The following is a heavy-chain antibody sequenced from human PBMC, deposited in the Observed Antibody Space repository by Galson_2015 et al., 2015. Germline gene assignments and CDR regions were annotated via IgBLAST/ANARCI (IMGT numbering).Heavy chain of an antibody. J-gene: IGHJ4*02. D-gene: IGHD6-19*01. CDR2: INHRGTT. CDR3: VRGPGIAVAGTNSYYFDY. Sequence: ETLSLTCAVYGGSLSDYYWNWIRQPPGKGLEWIGEINHRGTTNYSPSLKSRVSILVDTSKNQFSLKLSSVTAADTAVYYCVRGPGIAVAGTNSYYFDYWGQGTLVTVSS. CDR1: GGSLSDYY. V-gene: IGHV4-34*01.